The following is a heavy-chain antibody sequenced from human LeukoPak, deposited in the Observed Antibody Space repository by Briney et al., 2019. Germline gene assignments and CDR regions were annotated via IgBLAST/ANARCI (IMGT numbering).Heavy chain of an antibody. J-gene: IGHJ4*02. CDR2: INHSGST. CDR1: GGSFSGYY. Sequence: PSETLSLTCAVYGGSFSGYYWSWIRQPPGKGLEWIGEINHSGSTNYNPSLKSRVTISVDTSKNQFSLKLSSVTAAVTAVYYCARGSSSSSLHYWGQGTLVTGSS. CDR3: ARGSSSSSLHY. D-gene: IGHD6-6*01. V-gene: IGHV4-34*01.